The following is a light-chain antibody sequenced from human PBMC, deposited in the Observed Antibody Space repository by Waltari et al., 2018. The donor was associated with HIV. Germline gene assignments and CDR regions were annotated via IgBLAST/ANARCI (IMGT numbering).Light chain of an antibody. CDR3: LQDFNYPWT. CDR2: AST. J-gene: IGKJ1*01. V-gene: IGKV1-6*02. Sequence: AVQLPQSPSSVSGFLGDRVTITCRASQGIRNDLSWFQMKPGTAPKLLIYASTILQTGVPPRFSGSASGTHFTLTISNLQSEDFATYFCLQDFNYPWTFGQGTKVE. CDR1: QGIRND.